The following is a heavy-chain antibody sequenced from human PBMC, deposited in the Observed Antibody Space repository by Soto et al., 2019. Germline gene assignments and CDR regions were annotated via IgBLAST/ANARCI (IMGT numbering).Heavy chain of an antibody. CDR1: GFTFDDYA. CDR2: ISWDSGSI. D-gene: IGHD6-6*01. Sequence: PGGSLRLSCAASGFTFDDYAMHWVRQAPGKGLEWVSGISWDSGSIGYADSVKGRFTISRDNAKNSLYLQMNSLRAEDTALYYCAKDDKYSSSYHFDYWGQGTLVTVSS. CDR3: AKDDKYSSSYHFDY. J-gene: IGHJ4*02. V-gene: IGHV3-9*01.